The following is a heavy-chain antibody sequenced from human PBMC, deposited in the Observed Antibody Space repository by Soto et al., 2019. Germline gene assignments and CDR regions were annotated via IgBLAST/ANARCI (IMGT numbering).Heavy chain of an antibody. CDR1: GFTFSSYG. D-gene: IGHD3-22*01. CDR2: ISYDGSNK. Sequence: GGSLRLSCAASGFTFSSYGMHWVRQAPGKGLEWVAVISYDGSNKYYADSVKGRFTISRDNSKNTLYLQMNSLRAEDTCVYYCAKDLCTGVVDYNDSSGYYCAYYYYGMDVWGQGTPVTVSS. J-gene: IGHJ6*02. CDR3: AKDLCTGVVDYNDSSGYYCAYYYYGMDV. V-gene: IGHV3-30*18.